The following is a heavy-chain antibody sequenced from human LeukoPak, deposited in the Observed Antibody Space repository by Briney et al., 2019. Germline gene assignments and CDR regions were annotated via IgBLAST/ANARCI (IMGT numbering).Heavy chain of an antibody. D-gene: IGHD3-10*01. Sequence: GGSLRLSCAASGYTFSSYWMRWVRHAPGKGLVWVSRIDTDGRTTSYADSVKGRFTISRDNVQNTLYLQMNSLRAEDTAVYYCARDVGGAGSYWGQGTLVTVSS. CDR1: GYTFSSYW. CDR2: IDTDGRTT. CDR3: ARDVGGAGSY. J-gene: IGHJ4*02. V-gene: IGHV3-74*01.